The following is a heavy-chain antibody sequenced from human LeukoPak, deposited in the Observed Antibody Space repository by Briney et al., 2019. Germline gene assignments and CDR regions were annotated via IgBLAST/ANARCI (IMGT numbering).Heavy chain of an antibody. V-gene: IGHV3-23*01. CDR3: ARGSKVVLTALFDS. Sequence: PGGSLRLSCAASGFTFSSYGMSWVRQAPGKGLEWVSAISGSGGTTSYADSVKGRFTISRDNAKNTLYLQMNSLRAEDMAVYYCARGSKVVLTALFDSWGQGTLVTVSS. J-gene: IGHJ4*02. D-gene: IGHD2-21*02. CDR2: ISGSGGTT. CDR1: GFTFSSYG.